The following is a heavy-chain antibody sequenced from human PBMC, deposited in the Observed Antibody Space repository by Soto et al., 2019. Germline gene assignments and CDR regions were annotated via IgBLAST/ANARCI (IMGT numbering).Heavy chain of an antibody. CDR2: ISGGGSYI. J-gene: IGHJ4*02. Sequence: PGGSLRLSCSASGFTFSDENMSWVRQVPGKGLEWVSGISGGGSYIFYADSVQGRFSISRDNPKNSLFLEMNSLRAEDTAVYYCARDAQYGIAAAGITDYWGQGTLVTVSS. D-gene: IGHD6-13*01. CDR3: ARDAQYGIAAAGITDY. CDR1: GFTFSDEN. V-gene: IGHV3-21*06.